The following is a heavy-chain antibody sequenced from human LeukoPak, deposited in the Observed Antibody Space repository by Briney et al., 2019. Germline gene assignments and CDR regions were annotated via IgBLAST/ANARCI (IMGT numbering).Heavy chain of an antibody. D-gene: IGHD1-14*01. CDR2: ISSGGEYI. CDR1: GFDFSTYA. J-gene: IGHJ4*02. CDR3: ARDVSHRHLDY. Sequence: GGSLRLSCAASGFDFSTYAMSWVRQAPGKGLEWVSSISSGGEYIYSSDSLKGRFTISRDNAKKTLYLQMNSLRAEDTAVYYCARDVSHRHLDYWGQGTLVTVSS. V-gene: IGHV3-21*01.